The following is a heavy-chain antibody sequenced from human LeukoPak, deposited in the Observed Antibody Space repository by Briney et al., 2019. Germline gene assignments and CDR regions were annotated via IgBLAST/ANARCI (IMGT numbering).Heavy chain of an antibody. J-gene: IGHJ4*02. D-gene: IGHD2-21*01. Sequence: QPGGSLRLSCAASGFTVSSNFLSWVRQPPGKGLEWVSDIYSGGSTYYADSVNGRFTISRDNSKNTLYLQMNSLRAEDTAVYYCTRGGGGSFPHYWGQGTLVTVSS. V-gene: IGHV3-53*01. CDR3: TRGGGGSFPHY. CDR1: GFTVSSNF. CDR2: IYSGGST.